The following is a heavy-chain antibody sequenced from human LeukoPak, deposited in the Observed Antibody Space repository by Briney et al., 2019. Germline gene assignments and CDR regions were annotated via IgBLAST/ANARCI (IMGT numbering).Heavy chain of an antibody. Sequence: GGSLRLSCAASGFTFSSYSMNWVRQAPGKGLEWVSSISSSSSYIYYADSVKGRFTISGDNAKNSLYLQMNSLRAEDTAVYYCARDREGGYFDYWGQGTLVTVSS. CDR3: ARDREGGYFDY. V-gene: IGHV3-21*01. CDR2: ISSSSSYI. J-gene: IGHJ4*02. CDR1: GFTFSSYS. D-gene: IGHD1-26*01.